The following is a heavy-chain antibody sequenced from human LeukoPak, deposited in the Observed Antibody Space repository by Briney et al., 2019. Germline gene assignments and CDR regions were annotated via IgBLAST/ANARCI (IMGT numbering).Heavy chain of an antibody. V-gene: IGHV3-30*01. D-gene: IGHD1-26*01. CDR2: ISYDGSNK. CDR3: ARSTGRGSYYFDY. Sequence: GGSLRLSCAASGFIFSTYAMHWVRQAPGKGLEWVAVISYDGSNKYYADSVKGRFTISRDNSKNTLYLQMNSLRAEDTAVYYCARSTGRGSYYFDYWGQGTLVTVSS. CDR1: GFIFSTYA. J-gene: IGHJ4*02.